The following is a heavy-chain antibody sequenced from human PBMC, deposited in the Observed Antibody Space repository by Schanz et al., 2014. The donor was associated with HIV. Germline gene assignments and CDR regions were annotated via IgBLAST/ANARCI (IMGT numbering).Heavy chain of an antibody. D-gene: IGHD1-1*01. CDR3: ARDRGQLGDAGMDA. V-gene: IGHV3-33*08. Sequence: QVQLVESGGGLVKPGGSLRLSCAASGFTFSDYYMSWIRQAPGKGLEWVADIWHDGMNKYYADSVKGRFTTSRDNSKNTLFLQMNSLRAEDTAVYYCARDRGQLGDAGMDAWGHGTTVTVSS. CDR1: GFTFSDYY. J-gene: IGHJ6*02. CDR2: IWHDGMNK.